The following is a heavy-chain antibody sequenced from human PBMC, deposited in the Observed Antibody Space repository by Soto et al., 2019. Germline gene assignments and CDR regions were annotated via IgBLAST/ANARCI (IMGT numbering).Heavy chain of an antibody. Sequence: QVQLVQSGAEVKKPAASVKVSCKASGYTFTSYGISWVRQAPGQGLARMGWISPYNGNTNYAQKLQCRVTMTTDTSTSTAYMELRSLRSDDTAVYYFPRDRALELGDYWGQGTLVTVSS. V-gene: IGHV1-18*01. CDR1: GYTFTSYG. CDR3: PRDRALELGDY. D-gene: IGHD1-26*01. J-gene: IGHJ4*02. CDR2: ISPYNGNT.